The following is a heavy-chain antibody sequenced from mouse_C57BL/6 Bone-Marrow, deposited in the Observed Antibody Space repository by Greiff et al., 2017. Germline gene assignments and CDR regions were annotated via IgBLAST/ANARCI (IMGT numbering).Heavy chain of an antibody. Sequence: VQLQQSGAELVRPGASVKLSCTASGFNIKDDYMHWVKQRPEQGLEWIGWIDPENGDTEYASKFQGKATITADPSSNPAYLQLSSLTSEDTAVYYCTTGSSYSYYFDYWGQGTTLTVSS. V-gene: IGHV14-4*01. CDR1: GFNIKDDY. CDR3: TTGSSYSYYFDY. J-gene: IGHJ2*01. D-gene: IGHD1-1*01. CDR2: IDPENGDT.